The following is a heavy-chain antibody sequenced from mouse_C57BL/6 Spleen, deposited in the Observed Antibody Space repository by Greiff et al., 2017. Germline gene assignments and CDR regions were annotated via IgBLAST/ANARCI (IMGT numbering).Heavy chain of an antibody. V-gene: IGHV2-2*01. D-gene: IGHD3-3*01. Sequence: VQRVESGPGLVQPSQSLSITCTVSGFSLTSYGVHWVRQSPGKGLEWLGVIWSGGSTDYNAAFISRMSISKDNSKSQVFFKMNSLQADDTAIYYCAREGDGGYYFDYWGQGTTLTVSS. J-gene: IGHJ2*01. CDR2: IWSGGST. CDR1: GFSLTSYG. CDR3: AREGDGGYYFDY.